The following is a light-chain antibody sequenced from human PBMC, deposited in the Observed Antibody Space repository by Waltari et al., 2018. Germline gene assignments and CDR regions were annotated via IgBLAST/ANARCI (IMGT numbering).Light chain of an antibody. V-gene: IGLV1-40*01. CDR2: QDN. Sequence: QSVVTQPPSRSGTPGQSVTVSCTGSSSNIGTYFVSWYQHLPGTTPKLLIFQDNQRPSGVSDRFSGSKSGNSASLTITGLQTEDEADYYCLSYDSSLSGLFGGGTRLTVL. J-gene: IGLJ7*01. CDR3: LSYDSSLSGL. CDR1: SSNIGTYF.